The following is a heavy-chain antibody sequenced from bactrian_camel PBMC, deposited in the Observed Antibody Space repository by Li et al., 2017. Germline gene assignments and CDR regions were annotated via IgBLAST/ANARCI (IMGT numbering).Heavy chain of an antibody. D-gene: IGHD3*01. V-gene: IGHV3-3*01. Sequence: HVQLVESGGGSVQAGGSLRLSRVVSGHSRGSNCVGWYRLPPGRAPAEREGIAAIRRSGGETWYAGSVKGRFTISQDNVQNTLYLQMNNLKPEDTAMYYCAADHNRGCMGWPTVEYDITGQGTQVTVS. CDR1: GHSRGSNC. J-gene: IGHJ4*01. CDR3: AADHNRGCMGWPTVEYDI. CDR2: IRRSGGET.